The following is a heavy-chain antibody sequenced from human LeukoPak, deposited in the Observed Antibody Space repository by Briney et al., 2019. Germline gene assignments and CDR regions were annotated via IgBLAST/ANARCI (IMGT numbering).Heavy chain of an antibody. D-gene: IGHD6-13*01. J-gene: IGHJ4*02. Sequence: PSETLSLTCTVSGGSISSYYWSWIRQPAGKGLEWIGRTYTSGSTNYNPSLKSRVTMSVDTSKNQFSLKLSSVTAADTAVYYCAREVESSSWTYYFDYWGQGTLVTVSS. CDR3: AREVESSSWTYYFDY. CDR2: TYTSGST. CDR1: GGSISSYY. V-gene: IGHV4-4*07.